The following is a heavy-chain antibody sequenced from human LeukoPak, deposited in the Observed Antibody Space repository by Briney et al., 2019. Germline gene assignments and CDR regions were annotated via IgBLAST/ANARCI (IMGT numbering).Heavy chain of an antibody. Sequence: ASVKVSCKASGYTFTGYYMHWVRQAPGRGLEWMGWINPNSGGTNYAQKFQGRVTMTRDTSISTAYMELSGLRSDDTAVYYCASDRGYDFWSGYYGFYFDYWGQGTLVTVSS. J-gene: IGHJ4*02. D-gene: IGHD3-3*01. V-gene: IGHV1-2*02. CDR2: INPNSGGT. CDR1: GYTFTGYY. CDR3: ASDRGYDFWSGYYGFYFDY.